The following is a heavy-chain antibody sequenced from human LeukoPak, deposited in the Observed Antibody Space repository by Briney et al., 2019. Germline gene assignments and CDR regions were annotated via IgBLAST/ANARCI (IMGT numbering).Heavy chain of an antibody. D-gene: IGHD3-10*01. CDR2: ISESGGST. V-gene: IGHV3-23*01. J-gene: IGHJ4*02. CDR1: GFTFSTSA. CDR3: AKGSF. Sequence: PGGSLRLSCVVSGFTFSTSAMSRVRQAPGKGLEWVSGISESGGSTYYADSVKGRFTSSRDNSKNTLCLQMNNLRAEDTAAYYCAKGSFWGQGTLVTVSS.